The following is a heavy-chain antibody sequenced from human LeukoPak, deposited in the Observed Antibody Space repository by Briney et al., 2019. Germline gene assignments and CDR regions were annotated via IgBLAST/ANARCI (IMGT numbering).Heavy chain of an antibody. CDR1: GFTFTSSA. Sequence: SVKVSCKASGFTFTSSAVQWVRQARGQRLEWIGWIVVGSGNTNYAQKFQERVTITRDMSTSTAYMELSSLRSEDTAVYYCAAEGYDFWSGYYNAPPGYWGQGTLVTVSS. J-gene: IGHJ4*02. CDR3: AAEGYDFWSGYYNAPPGY. V-gene: IGHV1-58*01. D-gene: IGHD3-3*01. CDR2: IVVGSGNT.